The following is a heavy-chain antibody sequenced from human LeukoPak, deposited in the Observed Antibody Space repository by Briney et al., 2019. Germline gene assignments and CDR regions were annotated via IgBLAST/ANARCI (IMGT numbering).Heavy chain of an antibody. V-gene: IGHV4-59*08. CDR3: ASGRVATVFDY. D-gene: IGHD4-11*01. J-gene: IGHJ4*02. CDR2: IYYSGST. Sequence: GSLRLSCDASGFPFSNYWMSWVRQAPGKGLEWIGYIYYSGSTNYNPSLKSRVTISVDTSKNQFSLKLSSVTAADTAVYYCASGRVATVFDYWGQGTLVTVSS. CDR1: GFPFSNYW.